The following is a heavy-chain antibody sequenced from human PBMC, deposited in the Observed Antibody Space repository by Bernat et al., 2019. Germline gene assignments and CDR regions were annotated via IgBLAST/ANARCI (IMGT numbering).Heavy chain of an antibody. CDR2: INHSGST. V-gene: IGHV4-34*01. Sequence: QVQLQQWGAGLLKPSETLSLTCAVYGGSFSGYYWSWIRQPPGKGLEWIGEINHSGSTNYNPSLKSRVTISVDTAKNQFSLKLSTGTAAGTGVDYWARGGGEGPNRFDYWGQGTLVTVSS. CDR1: GGSFSGYY. J-gene: IGHJ4*02. CDR3: ARGGGEGPNRFDY. D-gene: IGHD1-14*01.